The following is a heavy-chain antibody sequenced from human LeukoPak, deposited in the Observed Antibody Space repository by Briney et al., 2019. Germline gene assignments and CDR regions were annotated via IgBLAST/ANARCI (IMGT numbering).Heavy chain of an antibody. CDR1: GLGFAVSA. CDR2: VRSRDKNYAT. Sequence: GGSLRLSCAASGLGFAVSAVHWVRQTSGRGLEWIGCVRSRDKNYATIYGASARCRFTISRDDSRNTASLQMNSLNTEDTAVYYFRHIEYVAPDSWGQGTLVTVSS. CDR3: RHIEYVAPDS. J-gene: IGHJ4*02. V-gene: IGHV3-73*01. D-gene: IGHD2-21*01.